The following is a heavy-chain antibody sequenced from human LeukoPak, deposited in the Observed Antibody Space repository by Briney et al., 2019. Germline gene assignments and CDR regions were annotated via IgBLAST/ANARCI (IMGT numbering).Heavy chain of an antibody. J-gene: IGHJ6*03. Sequence: SETLSLTCTVSGGSISSYYWSRIRQPPGKGLEWIGYIYYSGSTNYNPSLKSRVTISVDTSKNQFSLKLSSVTAADTAVYYCARVGYCSSTSCQEHYYYYYMDVWGKGTTVTISS. CDR3: ARVGYCSSTSCQEHYYYYYMDV. CDR2: IYYSGST. V-gene: IGHV4-59*01. CDR1: GGSISSYY. D-gene: IGHD2-2*01.